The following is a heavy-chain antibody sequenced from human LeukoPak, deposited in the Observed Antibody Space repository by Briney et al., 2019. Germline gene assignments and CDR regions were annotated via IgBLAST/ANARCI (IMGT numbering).Heavy chain of an antibody. Sequence: SETLSLTCAVYGGSFSGYYWSWIRQPPGKGLEWIGEINHSGSTTYNPSLKSRVTITVTTSKNQFSLKLSSVTAAGTAVYYCARDALYGSGSYVFDHWGQGTLVTVSS. D-gene: IGHD3-10*01. CDR2: INHSGST. V-gene: IGHV4-34*01. CDR3: ARDALYGSGSYVFDH. CDR1: GGSFSGYY. J-gene: IGHJ4*02.